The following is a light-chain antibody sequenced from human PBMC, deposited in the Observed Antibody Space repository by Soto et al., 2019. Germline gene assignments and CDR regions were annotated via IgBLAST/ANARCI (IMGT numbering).Light chain of an antibody. CDR1: QSVNNN. Sequence: ETVMTQSPATLSMSLGERATLSCRASQSVNNNLAWYQQKPGQAPRLLIYGASTRASGIPARFSGSGSGTEFTLTISSLQSEDFAVYYCQQYNFWPTFGQGTKVEIK. V-gene: IGKV3-15*01. CDR3: QQYNFWPT. CDR2: GAS. J-gene: IGKJ1*01.